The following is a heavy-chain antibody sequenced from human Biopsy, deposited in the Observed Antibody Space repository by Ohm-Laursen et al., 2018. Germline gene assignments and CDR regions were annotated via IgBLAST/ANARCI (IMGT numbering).Heavy chain of an antibody. Sequence: SVKVSCKASGYNFTDFYLHWVRQAPGQGLEWLGWINPDTGGTKYAQKFQGRVAMTRDTSISTAYLDLSSLGSEDTAVYYCAREKPFGASWGYWGQGTLITVSS. D-gene: IGHD6-13*01. CDR1: GYNFTDFY. V-gene: IGHV1-2*02. CDR2: INPDTGGT. J-gene: IGHJ4*02. CDR3: AREKPFGASWGY.